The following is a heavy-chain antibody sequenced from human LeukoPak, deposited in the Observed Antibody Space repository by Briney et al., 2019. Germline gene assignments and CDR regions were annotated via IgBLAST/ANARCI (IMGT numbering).Heavy chain of an antibody. Sequence: SETLSLTCTVSGGSISSYYWSWIRQPPGKGLEWIGYIYYSGSSNYNPSLKSRVTISVDTSKNQCSLKLSPVTAADTPVYYCARASSGWFLGGGDYFDYWGQGTLVTVSS. V-gene: IGHV4-59*01. CDR3: ARASSGWFLGGGDYFDY. J-gene: IGHJ4*02. D-gene: IGHD6-19*01. CDR1: GGSISSYY. CDR2: IYYSGSS.